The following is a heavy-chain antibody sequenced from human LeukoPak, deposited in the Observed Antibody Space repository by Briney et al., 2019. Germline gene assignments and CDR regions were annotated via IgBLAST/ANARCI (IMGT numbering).Heavy chain of an antibody. CDR2: IYPSDSDT. J-gene: IGHJ4*02. D-gene: IGHD1-7*01. Sequence: GESLKISCKGSGYSFTSYWIGWVRQMPGKGLEWMGTIYPSDSDTKYSPSFQGQVTISADKSISTAYPQWSSLKASDTAMYYCARHMNGNYGLHWGQGTLVTVSS. CDR1: GYSFTSYW. V-gene: IGHV5-51*01. CDR3: ARHMNGNYGLH.